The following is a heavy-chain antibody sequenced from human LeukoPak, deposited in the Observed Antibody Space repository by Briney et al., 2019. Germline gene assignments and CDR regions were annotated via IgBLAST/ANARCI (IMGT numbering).Heavy chain of an antibody. CDR3: SRAPVGGTGYGYFDS. V-gene: IGHV1-18*01. J-gene: IGHJ4*02. Sequence: ASVNVSCKACGYPFQNYGITWLRQAPAQELDWMGWISCYHGKTHFPQRLQVRVILTTHASTKTASMESRGLRSDDSAGYYCSRAPVGGTGYGYFDSWGQGTLVSVSS. CDR1: GYPFQNYG. CDR2: ISCYHGKT. D-gene: IGHD5-18*01.